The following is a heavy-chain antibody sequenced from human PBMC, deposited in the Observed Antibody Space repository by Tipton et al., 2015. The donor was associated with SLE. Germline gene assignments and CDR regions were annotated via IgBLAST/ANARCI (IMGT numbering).Heavy chain of an antibody. J-gene: IGHJ6*02. Sequence: TLSLTCTVSVGSISSGGYYWSWIRQHPGKGLEWIGYIYDSKSNHYNPSLKSRLTMSADTSKNQISLKLSSVSAADTAVYYCVRGPKDVWGQGTTVTVSS. V-gene: IGHV4-31*03. CDR2: IYDSKSN. CDR1: VGSISSGGYY. CDR3: VRGPKDV.